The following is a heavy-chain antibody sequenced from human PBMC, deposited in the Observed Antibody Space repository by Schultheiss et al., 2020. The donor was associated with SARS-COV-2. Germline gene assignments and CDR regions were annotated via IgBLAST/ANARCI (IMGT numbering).Heavy chain of an antibody. CDR2: ISGSGGST. Sequence: GGSLRLSCTVSGGSISSYYWSWIRQPPGKGLEWVSAISGSGGSTYYADSVKGRFTISRDNSKNTLYLQMNSLRAEDTAVYYCARSRSDYDFWSGHKGYFDYWGQGTLVTVSS. J-gene: IGHJ4*02. CDR1: GGSISSYY. V-gene: IGHV3-66*01. D-gene: IGHD3-3*01. CDR3: ARSRSDYDFWSGHKGYFDY.